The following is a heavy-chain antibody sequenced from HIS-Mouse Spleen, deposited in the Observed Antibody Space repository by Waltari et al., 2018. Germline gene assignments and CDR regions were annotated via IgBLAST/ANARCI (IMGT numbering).Heavy chain of an antibody. CDR2: MNPNSGNT. D-gene: IGHD6-6*01. J-gene: IGHJ4*02. Sequence: QVQLVQSGAEVKKPGASVKVSCKASGYTFTRYDINWVRHATGQGLEWRGWMNPNSGNTGYEQKFQGRVTMTRNTSISTAYMELSSLRSEDTAVYYCARGDLGSSSYYFDYWGQGTLVTVSS. V-gene: IGHV1-8*01. CDR1: GYTFTRYD. CDR3: ARGDLGSSSYYFDY.